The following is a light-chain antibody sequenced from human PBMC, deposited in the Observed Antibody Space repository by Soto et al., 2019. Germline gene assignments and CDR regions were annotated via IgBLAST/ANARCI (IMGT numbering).Light chain of an antibody. CDR1: QRVSSSY. V-gene: IGKV3-20*01. J-gene: IGKJ2*01. CDR2: GTS. CDR3: QQYGSWYT. Sequence: EIVLTQSPGTLSLSPGERATLSCRASQRVSSSYLAWYQQKPGQAPRLLIYGTSIRATGIPDRFSGSGSGTDFTLTISRLEPEDFAVFYCQQYGSWYTFGQGTQLEIK.